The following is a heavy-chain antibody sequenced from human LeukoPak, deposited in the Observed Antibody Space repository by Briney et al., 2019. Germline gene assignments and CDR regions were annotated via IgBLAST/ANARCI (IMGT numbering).Heavy chain of an antibody. D-gene: IGHD2-21*02. CDR3: ARVPVGDAYYYYYMDV. CDR2: IYYSGST. CDR1: GGSISSYY. V-gene: IGHV4-59*01. Sequence: RSSETLSLTCTVSGGSISSYYWSWIRQPPGKGLEWIGYIYYSGSTNYNPSLKSRVTISVDTSKNQFSLKLSSVTAADTAVYYCARVPVGDAYYYYYMDVWGKGTTVTISS. J-gene: IGHJ6*03.